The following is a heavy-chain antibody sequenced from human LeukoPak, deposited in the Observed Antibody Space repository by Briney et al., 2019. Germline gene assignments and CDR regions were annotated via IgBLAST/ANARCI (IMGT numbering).Heavy chain of an antibody. D-gene: IGHD3-22*01. CDR1: GGSISSYY. Sequence: SETLSLTCTVSGGSISSYYWSWIRQPPGKGLEWIGYIYTSGSTNYNPSLKSRATISVDTSKNQFSLKLSSVTAADTAVYYCARRSAYYYDSSGYYYRVYAFDIWGQRTMVTASS. V-gene: IGHV4-4*09. J-gene: IGHJ3*02. CDR2: IYTSGST. CDR3: ARRSAYYYDSSGYYYRVYAFDI.